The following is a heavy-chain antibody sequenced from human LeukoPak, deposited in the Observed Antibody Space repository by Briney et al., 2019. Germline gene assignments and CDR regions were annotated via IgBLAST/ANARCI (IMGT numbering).Heavy chain of an antibody. CDR1: GYTFTSYA. J-gene: IGHJ4*02. CDR2: INAGNGNT. Sequence: ASVKVSCKASGYTFTSYAMHWVRQAPGQRLEWMGWINAGNGNTKYSQKFQGRVTITRDTSASTAYMELSSLRSEDTAVYYCARVPDGGLVIDYWGQGALVTVSS. CDR3: ARVPDGGLVIDY. D-gene: IGHD6-19*01. V-gene: IGHV1-3*01.